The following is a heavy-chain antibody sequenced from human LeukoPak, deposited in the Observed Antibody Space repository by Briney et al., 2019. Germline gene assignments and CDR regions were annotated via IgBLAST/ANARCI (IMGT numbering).Heavy chain of an antibody. CDR2: ISGRSSTI. J-gene: IGHJ4*02. V-gene: IGHV3-48*01. D-gene: IGHD1-26*01. Sequence: GGSLRLSCAASAFTFSDYSMNWVRQAPGKGLEWIPYISGRSSTIYYADSVRGRFTISRDNAKNSMYLQMNSLRAEDTAVYYCARDLLTSGSYFFDYWGQGTLVTVSS. CDR1: AFTFSDYS. CDR3: ARDLLTSGSYFFDY.